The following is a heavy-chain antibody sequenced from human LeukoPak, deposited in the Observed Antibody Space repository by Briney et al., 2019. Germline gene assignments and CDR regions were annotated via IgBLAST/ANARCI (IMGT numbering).Heavy chain of an antibody. Sequence: SETLSLTCTVSGGSISSYYWSWIRQPPGKVLEWIGYIYTSGSTNYNPSLKSRVTISVDTSKNQFSLKLSSVTAADTAVYYCARIRFLEYYFDYWGQGTLVTVSS. D-gene: IGHD3-3*01. CDR1: GGSISSYY. J-gene: IGHJ4*02. CDR3: ARIRFLEYYFDY. V-gene: IGHV4-4*09. CDR2: IYTSGST.